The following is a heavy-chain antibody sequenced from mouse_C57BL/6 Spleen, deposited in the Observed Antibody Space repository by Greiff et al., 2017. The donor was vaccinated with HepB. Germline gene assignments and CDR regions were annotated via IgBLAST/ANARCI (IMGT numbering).Heavy chain of an antibody. CDR3: ASPRYYVSSPWFAY. Sequence: QVQLQQPGAELVKPGASVKLSCKASGYTFTSYWMHWVKQRPGQGLEWIGMIHPNSGSTNYNEKFKSKATLTVDKSSSTAYMQLSSLTSEDSAVYYCASPRYYVSSPWFAYWGQGTLVTVSA. CDR1: GYTFTSYW. CDR2: IHPNSGST. D-gene: IGHD1-1*01. J-gene: IGHJ3*01. V-gene: IGHV1-64*01.